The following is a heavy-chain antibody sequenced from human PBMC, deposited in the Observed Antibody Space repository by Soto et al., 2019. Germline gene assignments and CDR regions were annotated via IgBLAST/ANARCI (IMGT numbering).Heavy chain of an antibody. CDR1: GFTFSNYA. Sequence: QVQVVNSGGGVVQPGRSLRLSCAASGFTFSNYAVHWVRRAPGKGLEWVALISYNGDSEHYADSVKGRFTVSRDNSKNAVYLQMNSLRTDDTAVYYWARGGGYCSGYSCFNFDYWGQGTLVTVSS. V-gene: IGHV3-30-3*01. D-gene: IGHD2-15*01. CDR2: ISYNGDSE. J-gene: IGHJ4*02. CDR3: ARGGGYCSGYSCFNFDY.